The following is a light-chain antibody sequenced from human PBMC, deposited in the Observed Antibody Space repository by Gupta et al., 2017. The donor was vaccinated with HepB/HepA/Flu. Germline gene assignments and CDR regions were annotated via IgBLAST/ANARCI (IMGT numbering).Light chain of an antibody. V-gene: IGLV2-11*01. J-gene: IGLJ1*01. CDR3: CSDVSRNSFV. CDR1: SSDVGGDNH. CDR2: DVS. Sequence: STLSQPRSASGSPGPSVAISCTGTSSDVGGDNHVSWYQQYPSKAHRLMLYDVSKRPAGVPGRFSGSKAGNTASLTISGRQAEDEADYYGCSDVSRNSFVFGTGTKVTAL.